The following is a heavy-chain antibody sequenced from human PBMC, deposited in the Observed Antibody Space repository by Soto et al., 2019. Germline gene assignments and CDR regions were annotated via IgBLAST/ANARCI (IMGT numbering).Heavy chain of an antibody. V-gene: IGHV1-18*01. CDR1: GSTFTNYG. CDR2: INVYNGNT. Sequence: ASVKVSCKASGSTFTNYGISWVRQAPGQGLEWMGWINVYNGNTKYAQKVQGRVTMTTDTSTSTAYMELRSLRSDDTAVYSFARGXGSGSYYTQTNWFNPWGQETLVTVP. D-gene: IGHD3-10*01. CDR3: ARGXGSGSYYTQTNWFNP. J-gene: IGHJ5*02.